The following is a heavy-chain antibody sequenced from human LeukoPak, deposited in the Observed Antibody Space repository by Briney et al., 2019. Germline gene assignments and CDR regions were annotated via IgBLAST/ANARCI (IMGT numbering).Heavy chain of an antibody. CDR1: GFTFSSYG. J-gene: IGHJ2*01. CDR2: IRYDGSNK. Sequence: PGGSLRLSCAASGFTFSSYGMHWVRQAPGKGLEWVAFIRYDGSNKYYADSVKGRFTISRDNSKNTLYLQMNSLRAEDTAVYYCAKPRATYWYFDLWGRGTLVTVSS. V-gene: IGHV3-30*02. CDR3: AKPRATYWYFDL.